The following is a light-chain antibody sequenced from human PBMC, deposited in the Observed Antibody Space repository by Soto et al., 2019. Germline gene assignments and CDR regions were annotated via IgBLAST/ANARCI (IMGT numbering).Light chain of an antibody. CDR2: ATS. CDR1: QSVSSY. CDR3: QQRSNWPPIT. V-gene: IGKV3-11*01. Sequence: EIVLTQSPATLSLSPGERATLSCRASQSVSSYLAWYQQKPGQAPRLLMSATSTRAPGIPDRFSGSGSGTDFTLTISSLEPEDVAVYYCQQRSNWPPITFGQGTRLEIK. J-gene: IGKJ5*01.